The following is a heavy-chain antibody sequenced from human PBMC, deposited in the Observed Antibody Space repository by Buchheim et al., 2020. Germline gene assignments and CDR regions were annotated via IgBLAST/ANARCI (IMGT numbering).Heavy chain of an antibody. Sequence: QVQLQESGPGLVKPSQTLSLTCTVSGGSISSDGYYWSWIRQHPGKGLEWIGYIHYSGSKYYHPSLKNRITLSIDKTKNHLSLKLSSVTAADTAVYYCARDRDRGTTYWFDPWGQGAL. V-gene: IGHV4-31*03. J-gene: IGHJ5*02. CDR3: ARDRDRGTTYWFDP. CDR1: GGSISSDGYY. D-gene: IGHD2/OR15-2a*01. CDR2: IHYSGSK.